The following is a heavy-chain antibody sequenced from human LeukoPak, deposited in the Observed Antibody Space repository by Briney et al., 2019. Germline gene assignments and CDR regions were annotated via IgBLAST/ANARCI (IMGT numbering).Heavy chain of an antibody. CDR2: IYSGGST. CDR3: ARVLGGYSYGTSSGIDY. V-gene: IGHV3-53*04. Sequence: GGSLRLSCAASGFTVSSNYMSWVRQAPGKGLEWVSVIYSGGSTYYADSVKGRFTISRHSSKNTLYLQMNSLRAEDTAVYYCARVLGGYSYGTSSGIDYWGQGTLVTVSS. D-gene: IGHD5-18*01. J-gene: IGHJ4*02. CDR1: GFTVSSNY.